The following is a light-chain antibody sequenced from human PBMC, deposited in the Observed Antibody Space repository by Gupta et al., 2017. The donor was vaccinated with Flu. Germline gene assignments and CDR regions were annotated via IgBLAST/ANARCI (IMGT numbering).Light chain of an antibody. Sequence: SSDVGSYNNVSWYLQHPGKAPKLMIYEVSNRPSGVSTRFSGSKSGNTASLTTSGLQAEDEADYYCSSYTSNTALYAFGSGTKVTVL. CDR1: SSDVGSYNN. J-gene: IGLJ1*01. V-gene: IGLV2-14*01. CDR2: EVS. CDR3: SSYTSNTALYA.